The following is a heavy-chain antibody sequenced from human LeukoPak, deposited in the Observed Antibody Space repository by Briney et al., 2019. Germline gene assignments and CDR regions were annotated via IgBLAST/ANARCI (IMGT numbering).Heavy chain of an antibody. CDR3: ARNAFDS. CDR2: ITTSSNT. Sequence: DPGGSLRLSCAASGFTFSGYEMNWVRQVPGKGLEWVSCITTSSNTYYADSVRGRFTTSRDNAKSSLYLQMNSLRADDTAIYYCARNAFDSWGQGTRVTVPS. J-gene: IGHJ3*01. V-gene: IGHV3-48*03. CDR1: GFTFSGYE.